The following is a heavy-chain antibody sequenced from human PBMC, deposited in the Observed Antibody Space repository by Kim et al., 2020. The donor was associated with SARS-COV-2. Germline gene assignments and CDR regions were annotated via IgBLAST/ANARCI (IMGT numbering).Heavy chain of an antibody. V-gene: IGHV3-30*04. CDR2: TSYHGKNT. CDR1: GFTFSGHA. D-gene: IGHD6-6*01. Sequence: GGSLRLSCAASGFTFSGHAMHWVRQAPGKGLEWVAVTSYHGKNTYYADSVKGRFTISRDNSKSTLSLQMNSLRPEDTAVYYCAGGVAARPDYFFYGLDFWGQGTTVTVS. J-gene: IGHJ6*02. CDR3: AGGVAARPDYFFYGLDF.